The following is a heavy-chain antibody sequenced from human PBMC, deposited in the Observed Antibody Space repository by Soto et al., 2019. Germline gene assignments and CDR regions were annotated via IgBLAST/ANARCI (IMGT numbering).Heavy chain of an antibody. Sequence: SETLSLTCAVSGGSISSSNWWSWVRQPPGKGLEWIAEIYHSGSTNYNPSLTTRVTISGDTSKNRVSLKLRSVTAADTAVYYCARVNVTLDLWGLGTLVTVSS. CDR1: GGSISSSNW. CDR3: ARVNVTLDL. CDR2: IYHSGST. V-gene: IGHV4-4*02. D-gene: IGHD2-21*02. J-gene: IGHJ4*02.